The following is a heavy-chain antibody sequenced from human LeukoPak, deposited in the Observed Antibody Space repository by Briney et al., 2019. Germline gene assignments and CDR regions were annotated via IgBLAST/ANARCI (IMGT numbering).Heavy chain of an antibody. CDR1: GFTFSSYG. V-gene: IGHV3-23*01. Sequence: GGSLRLSCAASGFTFSSYGMSWVRQTPGRGLEWVSGISGSGGSTYYADSVKGRFTISRDNSKNTLYLQMNSLRAEDTAVYYCARARAGGVAFDIWGQGTMVTVSS. J-gene: IGHJ3*02. D-gene: IGHD3-10*01. CDR2: ISGSGGST. CDR3: ARARAGGVAFDI.